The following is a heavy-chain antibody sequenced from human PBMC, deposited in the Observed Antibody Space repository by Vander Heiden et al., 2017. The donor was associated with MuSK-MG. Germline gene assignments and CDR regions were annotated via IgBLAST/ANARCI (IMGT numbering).Heavy chain of an antibody. Sequence: QVQLVQSGPEVKKPGASLNISCQASGYTFTTHALHWLRPAPGPRTDWMGWVNAADGNTRCSQKFQGGVTMTRETSARIAYMELNSLRSEGTAVYYCAGSGWILGAKGYFDYWGQGTLVTVSS. CDR1: GYTFTTHA. D-gene: IGHD1-26*01. CDR2: VNAADGNT. CDR3: AGSGWILGAKGYFDY. V-gene: IGHV1-3*01. J-gene: IGHJ4*02.